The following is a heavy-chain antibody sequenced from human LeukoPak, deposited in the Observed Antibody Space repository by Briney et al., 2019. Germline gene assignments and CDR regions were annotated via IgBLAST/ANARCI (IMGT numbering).Heavy chain of an antibody. V-gene: IGHV4-4*07. CDR2: IYTSGST. CDR1: GGSISSYY. J-gene: IGHJ4*02. CDR3: ARDGSPHWNDALDY. D-gene: IGHD1-1*01. Sequence: IPSETLSLTCTVSGGSISSYYWSWIRQPAGKGLEWIGRIYTSGSTNCNPSLKSRVTMSVDTSKNQFSLKLSSVTAADTAVYYCARDGSPHWNDALDYWGQGTLVTVSS.